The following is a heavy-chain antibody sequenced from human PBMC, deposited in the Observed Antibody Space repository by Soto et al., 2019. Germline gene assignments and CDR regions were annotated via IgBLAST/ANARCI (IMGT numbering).Heavy chain of an antibody. V-gene: IGHV4-34*01. D-gene: IGHD3-3*01. J-gene: IGHJ6*02. CDR3: ARDGGYDFWSGQLDYYYYGMDV. Sequence: TSETLSLTCAVYGGYFSGYYWSWIRQPPGKGLEWIGEINHSGSTNYNPSLKSRVTISVDTSKNQFSLKLSSVTAADTAVYYCARDGGYDFWSGQLDYYYYGMDVWGQGTTVTVSS. CDR2: INHSGST. CDR1: GGYFSGYY.